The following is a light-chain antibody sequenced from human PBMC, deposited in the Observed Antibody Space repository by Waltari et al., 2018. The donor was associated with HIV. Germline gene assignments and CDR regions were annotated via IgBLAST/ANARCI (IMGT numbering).Light chain of an antibody. CDR3: QAWDSTTVV. V-gene: IGLV3-1*01. CDR1: TLGTKY. J-gene: IGLJ2*01. CDR2: QDN. Sequence: SYELTQPPSVSVSQGQTATISCSGPTLGTKYASWYQQRPGQSPVVVIYQDNKRPSGIPERFSGSSSGNTATLTISVTQAMDEADYYCQAWDSTTVVFGGGTKLTVL.